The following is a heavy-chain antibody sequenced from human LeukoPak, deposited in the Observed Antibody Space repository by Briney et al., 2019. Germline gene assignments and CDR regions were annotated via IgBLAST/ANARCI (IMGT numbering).Heavy chain of an antibody. Sequence: GGSLGLSCAASGFTFTTYAMSWVRQAPGKGLEWVSAITVSGGSTYYAGSVRGRFTISRDNSKNTLYLQMNSLRAEDTAVYYCALRYTTSWYFDDWGQGTLVTVSS. CDR3: ALRYTTSWYFDD. J-gene: IGHJ4*02. V-gene: IGHV3-23*01. CDR2: ITVSGGST. CDR1: GFTFTTYA. D-gene: IGHD6-13*01.